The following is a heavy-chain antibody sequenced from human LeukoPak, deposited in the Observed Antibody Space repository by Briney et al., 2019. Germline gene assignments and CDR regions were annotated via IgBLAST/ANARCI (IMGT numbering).Heavy chain of an antibody. CDR2: IRTKPKSYAT. J-gene: IGHJ4*02. Sequence: GGSLRLSCGASGFTFSESTMHWVRQGSGKGLEWVGRIRTKPKSYATEYAASVKGRFTISRDDSKNAAYLQMNSLKTEDTAVYYCTRGGYGGNYYGIDYWGQGTLVTVSS. CDR1: GFTFSEST. V-gene: IGHV3-73*01. D-gene: IGHD1-26*01. CDR3: TRGGYGGNYYGIDY.